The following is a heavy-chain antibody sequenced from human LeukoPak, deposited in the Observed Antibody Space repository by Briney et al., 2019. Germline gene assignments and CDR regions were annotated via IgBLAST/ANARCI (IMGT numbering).Heavy chain of an antibody. CDR1: GGSFSGYY. CDR2: INHSGST. Sequence: PSETLSLTCAVYGGSFSGYYWSWIRQPPGKGLEWIGEINHSGSTNYNPSLKSRVTISVDMSKNQFSLKLSSVTAADTAVYYCARGGVISYFDYWGQGTLVTVSS. D-gene: IGHD3-10*01. J-gene: IGHJ4*02. CDR3: ARGGVISYFDY. V-gene: IGHV4-34*01.